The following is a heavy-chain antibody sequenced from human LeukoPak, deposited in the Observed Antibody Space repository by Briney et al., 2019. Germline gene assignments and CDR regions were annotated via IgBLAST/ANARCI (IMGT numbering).Heavy chain of an antibody. CDR2: IRYDGSNK. CDR1: GFTFSSYG. V-gene: IGHV3-30*02. J-gene: IGHJ6*03. Sequence: QSGGSLRLSCAASGFTFSSYGMHWVRQAPGKGLEWVAFIRYDGSNKYYADSVKGRFTISRDNSKNTLYLQMNSLRAEDTAVYYCAKDGPKYYDILTGYSREYYYYYYYMDVWGKGTTVTISS. CDR3: AKDGPKYYDILTGYSREYYYYYYYMDV. D-gene: IGHD3-9*01.